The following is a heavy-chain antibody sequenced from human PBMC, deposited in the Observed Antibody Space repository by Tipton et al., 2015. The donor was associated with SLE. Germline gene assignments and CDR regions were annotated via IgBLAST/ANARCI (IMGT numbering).Heavy chain of an antibody. CDR1: GYSFSSGYS. V-gene: IGHV4-38-2*02. J-gene: IGHJ3*02. CDR3: AREQIWQLLFDAFDI. CDR2: IYHSGGT. Sequence: LRLSCAVSGYSFSSGYSWGWFRPPPGEGLGWIGGIYHSGGTYYNPAPKSRVPISVDTSKNQFSLQLSSVTAADTAVYYCAREQIWQLLFDAFDIWGQGTMVTVSS. D-gene: IGHD2-2*01.